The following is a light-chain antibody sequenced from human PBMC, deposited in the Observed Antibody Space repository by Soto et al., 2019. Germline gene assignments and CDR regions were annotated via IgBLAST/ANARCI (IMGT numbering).Light chain of an antibody. J-gene: IGKJ1*01. Sequence: AIQMTQPPSSLSASVVDRVPITCRASQGIRNDLGWYQQKPGRAPKLLIFDACSLESGVPSRFSGNGSGTEFTPSIRGLQPDDFASYYYQQYNSYSGMFGQGTKVDI. CDR2: DAC. V-gene: IGKV1-13*02. CDR3: QQYNSYSGM. CDR1: QGIRND.